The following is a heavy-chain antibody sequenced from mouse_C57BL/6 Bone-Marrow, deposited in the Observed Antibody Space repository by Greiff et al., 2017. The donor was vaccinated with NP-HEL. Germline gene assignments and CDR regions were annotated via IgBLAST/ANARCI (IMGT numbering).Heavy chain of an antibody. CDR2: ISYDGSN. CDR3: ARAPAGYY. V-gene: IGHV3-6*01. Sequence: DVKLQESGPGLVKPSQSLSLTCSVTGYSITSGYYWNWIRQFPGNKLEWMGYISYDGSNNYNPSLKNRISITRDTSKNQFFLKLNSVTTEDTATYYCARAPAGYYWGQGTLVTVSA. CDR1: GYSITSGYY. J-gene: IGHJ3*01. D-gene: IGHD2-2*01.